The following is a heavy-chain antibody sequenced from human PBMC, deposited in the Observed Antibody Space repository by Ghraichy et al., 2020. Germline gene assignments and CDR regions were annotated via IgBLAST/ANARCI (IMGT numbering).Heavy chain of an antibody. V-gene: IGHV3-7*03. D-gene: IGHD3-3*01. CDR3: ARDRGLPTVFGGAGD. CDR1: GFTFSNHW. Sequence: GESLRLSCAASGFTFSNHWMSWVRQAPGKGLEWVATIKQDGSERYYVDSVKGRFTISRDNAKKSLDLQINSLRVEDTAVYYCARDRGLPTVFGGAGDWGQGTLVTVSS. CDR2: IKQDGSER. J-gene: IGHJ4*02.